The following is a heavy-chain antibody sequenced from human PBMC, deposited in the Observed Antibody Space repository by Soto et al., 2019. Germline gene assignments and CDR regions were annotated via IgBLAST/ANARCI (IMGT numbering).Heavy chain of an antibody. CDR2: ISRSGGIT. J-gene: IGHJ4*02. V-gene: IGHV3-23*01. CDR1: GFAFSTYD. Sequence: GGSLILTCAASGFAFSTYDMMWFRQAPGEGLDWVSIISRSGGITYYADSLKGRFTISRDNSKNTLALQMNSLRAEDTAVYYCAKRLGYHYGAFESWGRGTMVTVYS. CDR3: AKRLGYHYGAFES. D-gene: IGHD5-18*01.